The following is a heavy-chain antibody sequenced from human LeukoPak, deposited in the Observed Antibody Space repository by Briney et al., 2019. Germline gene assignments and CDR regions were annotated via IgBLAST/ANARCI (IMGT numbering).Heavy chain of an antibody. V-gene: IGHV3-21*01. Sequence: GGSLRLSCAASGFTFSSYSMNWVRQAPGKGLEWVSSISSSSSYIYYADSVKGRFTISRDNAKNSLYLQMNSLRAEDTAVYYCARGYGSGSYDYYYGMDVWGQGTTVTVSS. J-gene: IGHJ6*02. CDR3: ARGYGSGSYDYYYGMDV. D-gene: IGHD3-10*01. CDR1: GFTFSSYS. CDR2: ISSSSSYI.